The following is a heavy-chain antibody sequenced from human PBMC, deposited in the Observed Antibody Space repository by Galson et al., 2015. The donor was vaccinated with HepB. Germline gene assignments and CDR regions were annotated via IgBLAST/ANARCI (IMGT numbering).Heavy chain of an antibody. CDR2: ISSSSSYI. J-gene: IGHJ4*02. D-gene: IGHD5-24*01. CDR3: ARDASIFRDGYNSDY. CDR1: GFTFSSYS. Sequence: SLRLSCAASGFTFSSYSMNWVRQAPGKGLEWVSSISSSSSYIYYADSVKGRFTISRDNAKNSLYLQMNSLRAEDTAVYYCARDASIFRDGYNSDYWGQGTLVTVSS. V-gene: IGHV3-21*01.